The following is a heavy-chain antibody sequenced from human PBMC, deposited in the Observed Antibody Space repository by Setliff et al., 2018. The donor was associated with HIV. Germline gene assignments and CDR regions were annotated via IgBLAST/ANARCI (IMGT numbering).Heavy chain of an antibody. Sequence: SETLSLTCAVSGYSISSGYYWGWIRQPPGKGLEWVGSIYHSGTTYYNPSLKSRITISLDTSKNQFSLKLSSVTAADTAVYYCARRPAGAVAGGYGMDVWGQGTTVTVSS. CDR3: ARRPAGAVAGGYGMDV. V-gene: IGHV4-38-2*01. J-gene: IGHJ6*02. CDR2: IYHSGTT. CDR1: GYSISSGYY. D-gene: IGHD6-19*01.